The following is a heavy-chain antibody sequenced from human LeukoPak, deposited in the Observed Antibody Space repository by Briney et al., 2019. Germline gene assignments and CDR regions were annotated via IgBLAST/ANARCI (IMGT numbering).Heavy chain of an antibody. CDR1: GFTLSTYS. CDR2: IDTSSSV. Sequence: GGSLRLSCAASGFTLSTYSMHWVRQAPGKGLEWVSYIDTSSSVYYSDSVKGRFSISRDNAKNSLYLQMNSLRAEDTAVYYCARAAVGPTTYYYYYMGVWGNGTTVTVSS. J-gene: IGHJ6*03. V-gene: IGHV3-48*04. D-gene: IGHD1-26*01. CDR3: ARAAVGPTTYYYYYMGV.